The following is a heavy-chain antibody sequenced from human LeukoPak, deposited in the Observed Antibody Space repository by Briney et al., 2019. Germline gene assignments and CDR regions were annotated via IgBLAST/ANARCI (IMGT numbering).Heavy chain of an antibody. CDR1: GGTFSSYA. CDR3: ARALHLYPFDP. V-gene: IGHV1-69*13. Sequence: VASVKVSCKASGGTFSSYAISWVRQAPGQGLEWMGGIIPIFGTANYAQKFQGRVTIAADESTSTAYMELSSLRSEDTAVYYCARALHLYPFDPWGQGTLVTVSS. D-gene: IGHD2-2*02. J-gene: IGHJ5*02. CDR2: IIPIFGTA.